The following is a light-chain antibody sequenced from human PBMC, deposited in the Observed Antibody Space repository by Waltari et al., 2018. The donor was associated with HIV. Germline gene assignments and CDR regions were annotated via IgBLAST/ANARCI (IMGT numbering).Light chain of an antibody. CDR1: RSNIGAGVV. CDR2: GNS. CDR3: QSHDNSLSAWV. V-gene: IGLV1-40*01. J-gene: IGLJ3*02. Sequence: QSVLTQPPSVSGAPGQRVTISCTGSRSNIGAGVVVHWYRQLPGTAPKLLIFGNSNRPSGVPDRFSGSKSGTSASLAITGLQAEDEADYYCQSHDNSLSAWVFGGGTRLTVL.